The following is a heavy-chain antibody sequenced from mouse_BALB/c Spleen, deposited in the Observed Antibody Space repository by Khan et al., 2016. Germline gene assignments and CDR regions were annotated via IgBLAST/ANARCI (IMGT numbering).Heavy chain of an antibody. CDR1: GFNIKDTY. CDR3: ASWDWYFDV. Sequence: VRLQQSGAELVKPGASVKLSCTASGFNIKDTYMHWVKQRPEQGLEWIGRIDPANGNTKYDQKFQGKATITADTSSNTAYLQLSSLTSEDTAVYYCASWDWYFDVWGGGTTVTVSS. J-gene: IGHJ1*01. V-gene: IGHV14-3*02. D-gene: IGHD4-1*01. CDR2: IDPANGNT.